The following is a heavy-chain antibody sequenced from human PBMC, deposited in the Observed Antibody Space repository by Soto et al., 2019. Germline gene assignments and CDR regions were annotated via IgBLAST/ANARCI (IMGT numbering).Heavy chain of an antibody. D-gene: IGHD2-15*01. CDR3: ARSEYCSGGSCYSGAWFDP. CDR2: IYSGGST. CDR1: GVTVCSNY. J-gene: IGHJ5*02. Sequence: GGSLRLSCAASGVTVCSNYMSWVRQAPGKGLEWVSVIYSGGSTYYADSVKGRFTISRDNSKNTLYLQMNSLRAEDTAVYYCARSEYCSGGSCYSGAWFDPWGQGTLVTVSS. V-gene: IGHV3-66*01.